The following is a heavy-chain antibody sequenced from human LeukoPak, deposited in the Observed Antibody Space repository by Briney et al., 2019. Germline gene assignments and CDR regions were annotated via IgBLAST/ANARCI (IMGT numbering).Heavy chain of an antibody. D-gene: IGHD3-3*01. CDR3: ARSPLRNDFWSVDSYYYYMDV. CDR2: IYPGDSDT. Sequence: LGESLKISCKGSGYSFTSYWIGWVRQMPGKGLEWMGIIYPGDSDTRYSPSFQGQVTISADKSISTAYLQWSSLKASDTAMYYCARSPLRNDFWSVDSYYYYMDVWGKGTTVTVSS. J-gene: IGHJ6*03. V-gene: IGHV5-51*01. CDR1: GYSFTSYW.